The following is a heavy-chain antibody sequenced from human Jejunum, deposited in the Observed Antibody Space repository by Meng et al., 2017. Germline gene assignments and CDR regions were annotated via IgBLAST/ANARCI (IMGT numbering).Heavy chain of an antibody. Sequence: QVQVVQPRSELKKPGASVKVSCKASGYTFSHYAINWRRQAPGQGLEWMGWIDTNTGNPMYAQGFIGRVVFSLDTSVSTAYLQISSLKADDTAVYYCTRDGYSDCSSTSCFDYWGQGTLVTVSS. D-gene: IGHD2-2*01. CDR1: GYTFSHYA. J-gene: IGHJ4*02. V-gene: IGHV7-4-1*02. CDR2: IDTNTGNP. CDR3: TRDGYSDCSSTSCFDY.